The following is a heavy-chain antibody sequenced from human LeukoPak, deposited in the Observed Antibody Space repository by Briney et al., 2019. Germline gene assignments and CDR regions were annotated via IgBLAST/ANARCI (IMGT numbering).Heavy chain of an antibody. D-gene: IGHD3-22*01. V-gene: IGHV1-46*01. CDR3: ARATKNKDDRSGFDY. CDR2: INPSGGST. Sequence: ASVKVSCKASGYTFITYYMHWVRQAPGQGLEWMGIINPSGGSTSYAQKFQGRVTMTRDTSTSTVYMELSSLRSEDTAVCYCARATKNKDDRSGFDYWGQGTLVTVAS. J-gene: IGHJ4*02. CDR1: GYTFITYY.